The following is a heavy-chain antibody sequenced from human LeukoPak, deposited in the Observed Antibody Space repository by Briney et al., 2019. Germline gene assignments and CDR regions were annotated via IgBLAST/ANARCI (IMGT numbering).Heavy chain of an antibody. Sequence: PGGSLRLSCATSQFKFNNYGMTWVRQPPGKGLEWVSSITGSGSRAQYAGSVQGRFTISRDNSKNTLYLQMNNLRAEDTAVYYCAKDPNGDYIGTFDIWGQGIMVTVSS. V-gene: IGHV3-23*01. CDR3: AKDPNGDYIGTFDI. CDR2: ITGSGSRA. D-gene: IGHD4-17*01. J-gene: IGHJ3*02. CDR1: QFKFNNYG.